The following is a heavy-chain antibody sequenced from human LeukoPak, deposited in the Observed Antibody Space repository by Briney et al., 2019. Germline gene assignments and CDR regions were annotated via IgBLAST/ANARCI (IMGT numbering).Heavy chain of an antibody. J-gene: IGHJ5*02. CDR1: GDSISTYY. V-gene: IGHV4-59*01. Sequence: SETLSLTCTVSGDSISTYYWNWIRQPPGKGLEWIGYIYYSGSTNYNPSLKSRVTISVDTSKNQFSLKLTSVTAADTAVYFCARGGYYGSGNDFRFDPWGQGTLVTVSS. D-gene: IGHD3-10*01. CDR3: ARGGYYGSGNDFRFDP. CDR2: IYYSGST.